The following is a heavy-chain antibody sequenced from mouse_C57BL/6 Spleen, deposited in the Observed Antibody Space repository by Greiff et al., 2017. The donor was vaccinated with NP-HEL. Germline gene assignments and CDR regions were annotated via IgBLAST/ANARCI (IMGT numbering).Heavy chain of an antibody. D-gene: IGHD4-1*01. J-gene: IGHJ2*01. Sequence: DVQLVESGGGLVKPGGSLKLSCAASGFTFSDYGMHWVRQAPEKGLEWVAYISSGSSTIYYADTVKGRFTISRDNAKNTLFLQMTSLRSEDTAMYYCARTPNWVYFDYWGQSTTLTVSS. CDR2: ISSGSSTI. CDR3: ARTPNWVYFDY. V-gene: IGHV5-17*01. CDR1: GFTFSDYG.